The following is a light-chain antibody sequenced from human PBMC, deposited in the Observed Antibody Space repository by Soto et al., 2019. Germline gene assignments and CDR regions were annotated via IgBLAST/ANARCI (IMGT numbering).Light chain of an antibody. Sequence: IVMTHSPATLSVSPGERATLSCRAIQIVSSNLAWYRQKPRQAPRLLLYGASSRATGIPARFGGSGSRTEFTLTISSLHAEDFAFFYCQQYNNCPSTVDEGTRLEI. CDR3: QQYNNCPST. V-gene: IGKV3-15*01. J-gene: IGKJ5*01. CDR1: QIVSSN. CDR2: GAS.